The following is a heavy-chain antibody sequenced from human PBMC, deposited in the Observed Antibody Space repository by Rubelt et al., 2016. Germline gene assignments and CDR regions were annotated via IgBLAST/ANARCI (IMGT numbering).Heavy chain of an antibody. CDR1: GGSISSSSYY. V-gene: IGHV4-39*01. Sequence: QLQLQESGPGLVKPSETLSLTCTVSGGSISSSSYYWGWIRKPPGKGLEWIGSIYYDGSTYYNPSPRGRVTISVETSKNQFSLKLSSLTAADTAVYYCASPYYYDSSFGKGDAFDIWGQGTMVTVSS. D-gene: IGHD3-22*01. J-gene: IGHJ3*02. CDR2: IYYDGST. CDR3: ASPYYYDSSFGKGDAFDI.